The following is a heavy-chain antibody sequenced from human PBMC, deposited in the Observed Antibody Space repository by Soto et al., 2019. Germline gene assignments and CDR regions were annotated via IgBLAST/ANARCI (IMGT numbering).Heavy chain of an antibody. CDR2: IFHGGNT. V-gene: IGHV4-4*02. D-gene: IGHD2-8*01. CDR1: RGSISGSYW. CDR3: ARKMGAFDI. Sequence: QVQLQASGPGLVKPSGTLSLTCAVSRGSISGSYWWSWVRQTPGKGLEWIGEIFHGGNTYYNPSLKSRVTLSVDKAKNQFSLNLTSVTAADTAVYYCARKMGAFDIWGQGTMVTVSS. J-gene: IGHJ3*02.